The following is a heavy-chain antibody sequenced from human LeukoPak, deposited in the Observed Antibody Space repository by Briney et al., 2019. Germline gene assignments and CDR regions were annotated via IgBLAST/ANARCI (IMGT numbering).Heavy chain of an antibody. CDR2: ISRNGGST. CDR3: TRDASDIVVVPAAVGPFDY. V-gene: IGHV3-64*01. Sequence: GGSLRLSCAASGFTFSNYAMYWVRQAPGKGLEYVSVISRNGGSTHYANSVKGRLTISRDNSKNTLYLQMGSLRAEDMAVYYCTRDASDIVVVPAAVGPFDYWGQGTLVTVSS. J-gene: IGHJ4*02. CDR1: GFTFSNYA. D-gene: IGHD2-2*01.